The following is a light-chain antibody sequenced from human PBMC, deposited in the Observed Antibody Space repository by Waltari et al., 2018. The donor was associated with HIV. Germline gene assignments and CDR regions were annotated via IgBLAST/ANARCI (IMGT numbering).Light chain of an antibody. V-gene: IGLV6-57*03. CDR3: QSFDSNNHWV. CDR2: DDN. J-gene: IGLJ3*02. Sequence: NFILTQPHAVSGSPGQTVTISCTRTSGTIASTYVHWFQQRPARAPTTVLYDDNHRPSGVPDRFSGTIDRSSNSASLMISGLQTEDEADYYCQSFDSNNHWVFGGGTKLTVL. CDR1: SGTIASTY.